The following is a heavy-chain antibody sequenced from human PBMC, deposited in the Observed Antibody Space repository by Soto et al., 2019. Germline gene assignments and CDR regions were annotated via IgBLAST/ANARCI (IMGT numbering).Heavy chain of an antibody. CDR3: ARDSSGYYDSSGYYPKVSYYYGMDV. CDR1: GFTVSSNY. J-gene: IGHJ6*02. V-gene: IGHV3-53*01. CDR2: IYSGGST. D-gene: IGHD3-22*01. Sequence: GGSLRLSCAASGFTVSSNYMSWVRQAPGKGLEWVSVIYSGGSTYYADSVKGRFTISRHNSKNTLYLQMNSLRAEDTAVYYCARDSSGYYDSSGYYPKVSYYYGMDVWGQGTTVTVSS.